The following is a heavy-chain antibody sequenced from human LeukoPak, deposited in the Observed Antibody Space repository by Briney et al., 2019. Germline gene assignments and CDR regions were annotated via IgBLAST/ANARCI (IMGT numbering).Heavy chain of an antibody. J-gene: IGHJ4*02. CDR1: GGTFSSYA. D-gene: IGHD3-22*01. Sequence: SVKVSCKASGGTFSSYAISWVRQAPGQGLEWMGGIIPIFDTANYAQKFQGRVTITADESTSTAYMELSSLRSEDTAVYYCARAGTYYYDSSGLIFDYWGQGTLVTVSS. CDR3: ARAGTYYYDSSGLIFDY. CDR2: IIPIFDTA. V-gene: IGHV1-69*01.